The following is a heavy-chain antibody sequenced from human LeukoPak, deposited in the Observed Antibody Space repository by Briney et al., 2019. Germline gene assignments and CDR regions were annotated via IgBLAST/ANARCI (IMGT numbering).Heavy chain of an antibody. D-gene: IGHD6-13*01. CDR2: IYPGDSDT. Sequence: GESLKISCKGSGYSFTSYWIGRVRQMPGEGLEWMGIIYPGDSDTRYSPSFQGQVTISADKSISTAYLQWSSLKASDTAMYYCGRHGSSRGKTNWFDPWGQGTLVTVSS. CDR3: GRHGSSRGKTNWFDP. J-gene: IGHJ5*02. V-gene: IGHV5-51*01. CDR1: GYSFTSYW.